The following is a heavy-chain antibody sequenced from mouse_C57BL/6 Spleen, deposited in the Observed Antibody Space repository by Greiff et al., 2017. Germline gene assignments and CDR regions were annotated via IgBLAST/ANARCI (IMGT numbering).Heavy chain of an antibody. CDR2: INPNNGGT. Sequence: VQLQQSGPELVKPGASVKISCKASGYTFTDYYMNWVKQSHGKSLEWIGDINPNNGGTSYNQKFKGKATLTVDKSSSTAYMELRSLTSEDSAVYYCARMYGSPAWFAYWGQGTLVTVSA. CDR3: ARMYGSPAWFAY. J-gene: IGHJ3*01. V-gene: IGHV1-26*01. CDR1: GYTFTDYY. D-gene: IGHD1-1*01.